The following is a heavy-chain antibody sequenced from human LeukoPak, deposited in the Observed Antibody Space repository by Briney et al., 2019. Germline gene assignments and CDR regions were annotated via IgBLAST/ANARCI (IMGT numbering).Heavy chain of an antibody. V-gene: IGHV3-33*08. CDR3: ADRRDAFEI. CDR1: GFTLASFW. J-gene: IGHJ3*02. CDR2: VCPEGDKT. Sequence: GGSLRLSCTASGFTLASFWIHWVRHVPGEGLEWVSRVCPEGDKTYTASVTGRFTISRDNSKNTIYLQMKSLRAEDTAVYYCADRRDAFEIWGQVAMVTVS. D-gene: IGHD3-22*01.